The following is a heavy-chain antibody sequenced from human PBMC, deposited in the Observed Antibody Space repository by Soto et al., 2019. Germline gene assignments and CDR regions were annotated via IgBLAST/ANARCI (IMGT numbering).Heavy chain of an antibody. Sequence: SQTLSLTCATSGDSVSSNSAAWNWIRQSPSRGLEWLGRTYYRSKWYNDYAVSVKSRITINPDTSKNQFSLQLNSVTPEDTAVYYCARSRKYSSGWQTRYYFDYWGQGTLVTVSS. CDR1: GDSVSSNSAA. CDR2: TYYRSKWYN. CDR3: ARSRKYSSGWQTRYYFDY. D-gene: IGHD6-19*01. V-gene: IGHV6-1*01. J-gene: IGHJ4*02.